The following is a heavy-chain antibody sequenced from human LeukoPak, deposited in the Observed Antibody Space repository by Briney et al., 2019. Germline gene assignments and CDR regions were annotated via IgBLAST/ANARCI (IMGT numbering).Heavy chain of an antibody. V-gene: IGHV3-53*01. CDR1: GFSVSSNY. J-gene: IGHJ1*01. CDR3: ARTDETAPAEDFQH. CDR2: IYSGGST. Sequence: GGSLRLSCAASGFSVSSNYMSWVRQAPGKGLEWVSVIYSGGSTYYTDSVTGGFTISRDNSKNTLYLQTKSLSAEDTAVYYCARTDETAPAEDFQHWGQGTLVTVSS. D-gene: IGHD2-21*02.